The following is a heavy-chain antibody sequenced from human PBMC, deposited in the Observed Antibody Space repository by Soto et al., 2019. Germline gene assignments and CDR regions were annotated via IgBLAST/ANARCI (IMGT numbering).Heavy chain of an antibody. V-gene: IGHV1-18*01. D-gene: IGHD4-17*01. J-gene: IGHJ6*02. CDR2: ISAYNGNT. CDR1: GYTFTSYG. CDR3: ARRTTVFDYYGMDV. Sequence: ASVKVSCKASGYTFTSYGISWVRQAPGQGLEWMGWISAYNGNTNYAQKLQGRVTMTTDTSTGTAYMELWSLRSDDTAVYYCARRTTVFDYYGMDVWGQGTTVTVSS.